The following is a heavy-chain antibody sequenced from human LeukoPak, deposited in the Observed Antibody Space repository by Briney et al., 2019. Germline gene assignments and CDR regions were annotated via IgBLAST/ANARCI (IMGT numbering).Heavy chain of an antibody. CDR2: ISSSSSYI. CDR3: ARERRHSSGLDY. Sequence: GGSLRLSCAASGFTFSSYSMNWFRQAPGKGLEWVSSISSSSSYIYYADPVKGRFTISRDNAKNSLYLQMNSLRAEDTAVYYCARERRHSSGLDYWGQGTLVTVSS. CDR1: GFTFSSYS. J-gene: IGHJ4*02. V-gene: IGHV3-21*01. D-gene: IGHD6-19*01.